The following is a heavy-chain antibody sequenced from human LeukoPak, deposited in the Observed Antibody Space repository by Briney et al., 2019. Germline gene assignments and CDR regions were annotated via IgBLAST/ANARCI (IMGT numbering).Heavy chain of an antibody. CDR1: GFIFNNFG. J-gene: IGHJ5*02. CDR2: ISNDGGGT. CDR3: AKGSSGYFADL. Sequence: GGSLRLSCTASGFIFNNFGLMWVRQAPGKGLEWVSAISNDGGGTTHADFVKGRFTISRDNSKNTLFLQMNSLRAEDTALYYCAKGSSGYFADLWGQGTLVTVSS. D-gene: IGHD3-22*01. V-gene: IGHV3-23*01.